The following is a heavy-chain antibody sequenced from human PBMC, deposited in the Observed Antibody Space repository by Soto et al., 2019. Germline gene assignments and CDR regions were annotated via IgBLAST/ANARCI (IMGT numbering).Heavy chain of an antibody. D-gene: IGHD6-6*01. Sequence: GGSLRLSCAASGFTFSSYGMHWVRQAPGKGLEWVAVIWYDGSNKYYADSVKGRFTISRDNSKNTLYLQMNSLRAEDTAVYYCAREGTYSSSSRSYYYYGMDVWGQGTTVTVS. CDR1: GFTFSSYG. CDR3: AREGTYSSSSRSYYYYGMDV. CDR2: IWYDGSNK. V-gene: IGHV3-33*01. J-gene: IGHJ6*02.